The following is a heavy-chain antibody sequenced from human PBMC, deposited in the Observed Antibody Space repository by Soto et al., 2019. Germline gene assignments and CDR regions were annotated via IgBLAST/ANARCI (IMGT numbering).Heavy chain of an antibody. CDR3: ARDGDDYVWGSYRRNYYYYYGMDV. J-gene: IGHJ6*02. CDR1: GCTSSSYA. D-gene: IGHD3-16*02. V-gene: IGHV1-46*01. CDR2: FIPGGGTT. Sequence: ASVKVSCKASGCTSSSYAISWVRQAPGQGLEWMGRFIPGGGTTSYAQKFQGRVTMTGDTSTSTVYMELSSLRSEDTAVYYCARDGDDYVWGSYRRNYYYYYGMDVWGQGTTVTVSS.